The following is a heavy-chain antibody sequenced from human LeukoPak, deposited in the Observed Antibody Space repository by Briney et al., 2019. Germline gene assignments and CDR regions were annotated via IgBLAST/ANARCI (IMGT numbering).Heavy chain of an antibody. Sequence: PGGSLRLSCAASGFTFSSYAMHWVRQAPGKGLEWVAVISYDGSNKYYADSVKGRFAISRDNSKNTLYLQMNSLRAEDTAVYYCARAPGYDFQNDYWGQGTLVTVSS. D-gene: IGHD3-3*01. CDR1: GFTFSSYA. CDR3: ARAPGYDFQNDY. V-gene: IGHV3-30*09. CDR2: ISYDGSNK. J-gene: IGHJ4*02.